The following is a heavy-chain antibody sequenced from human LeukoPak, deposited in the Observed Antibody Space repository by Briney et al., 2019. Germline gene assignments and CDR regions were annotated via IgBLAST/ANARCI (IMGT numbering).Heavy chain of an antibody. J-gene: IGHJ5*02. CDR1: GFTFSSYE. CDR2: ISSSGSTI. D-gene: IGHD3-10*01. V-gene: IGHV3-48*03. Sequence: GGSLRLSCAASGFTFSSYEMNWVRQAPGKGLEWVSYISSSGSTIYYADSVKGRFTISRDNAKNSLYLQMNSLIAEDTAVYYCASVPPGDTMVRGAHFDPWGQGTLVTVSS. CDR3: ASVPPGDTMVRGAHFDP.